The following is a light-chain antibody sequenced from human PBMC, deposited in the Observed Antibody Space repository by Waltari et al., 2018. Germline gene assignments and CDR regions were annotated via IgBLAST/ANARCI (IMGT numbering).Light chain of an antibody. J-gene: IGKJ1*01. V-gene: IGKV1-39*01. CDR3: QQSSRTPPWT. CDR1: QSISIY. Sequence: DIQMTQSPSSLSASVGDSVTITSRASQSISIYLNWYQQKPGKAPKLLISAVSSLQSGVPSRFSGSGSGTDFALTISSLQPEDCATYYCQQSSRTPPWTFGQGTQVEIK. CDR2: AVS.